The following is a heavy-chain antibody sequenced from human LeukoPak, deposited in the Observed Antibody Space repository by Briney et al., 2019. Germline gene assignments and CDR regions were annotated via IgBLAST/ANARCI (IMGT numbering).Heavy chain of an antibody. D-gene: IGHD7-27*01. J-gene: IGHJ4*02. V-gene: IGHV1-3*01. Sequence: ASVKVSCKASGYTFTSYAMQWVRQAPGQRLEWMGWINAGNGNTKYSQNLQGRVTITRDTSASTAYMELSSLRSEDTAVYYCARGPLGRNGDYFDYWGQGTLVTVSS. CDR1: GYTFTSYA. CDR3: ARGPLGRNGDYFDY. CDR2: INAGNGNT.